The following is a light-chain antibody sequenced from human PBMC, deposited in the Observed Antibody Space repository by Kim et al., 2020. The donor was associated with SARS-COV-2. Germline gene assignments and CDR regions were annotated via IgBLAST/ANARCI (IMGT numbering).Light chain of an antibody. V-gene: IGKV3D-15*01. CDR2: GAS. CDR1: QSIGSN. CDR3: QQYGNWPPYT. J-gene: IGKJ2*01. Sequence: SPGERPPLSCRASQSIGSNLAWYQQKSGQAPRLLISGASIRATGIPVRFSGSGSGTEFTLTISGLQSEDFAVYYCQQYGNWPPYTFGQGTKLEI.